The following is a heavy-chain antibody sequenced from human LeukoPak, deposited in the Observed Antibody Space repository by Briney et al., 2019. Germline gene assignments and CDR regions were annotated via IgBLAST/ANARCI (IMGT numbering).Heavy chain of an antibody. V-gene: IGHV3-66*01. CDR2: IYGADTI. Sequence: PTGGSLGLSCAASGFTISSSYMSWVRQVPGKGLEWVSCIYGADTIYYADFVKDRFTISRDSNRNILYLQMNSLRAEDTAVYYCARGARGAYFDYWGQGTLVTVSS. D-gene: IGHD4/OR15-4a*01. CDR3: ARGARGAYFDY. J-gene: IGHJ4*02. CDR1: GFTISSSY.